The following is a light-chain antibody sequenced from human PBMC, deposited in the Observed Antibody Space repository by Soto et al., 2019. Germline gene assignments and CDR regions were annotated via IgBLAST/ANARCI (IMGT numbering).Light chain of an antibody. V-gene: IGKV3-20*01. CDR1: QTVTTRY. J-gene: IGKJ4*01. CDR3: QQYGNLPLT. CDR2: GAS. Sequence: VSTKYPRTLPLSPGEEATLSYRASQTVTTRYSAWYQHRPGQSPGLLIYGASNRATGIPDRFSGSGSGTDFTLTISGLEPEDFTVYYRQQYGNLPLTACGGTKVEIK.